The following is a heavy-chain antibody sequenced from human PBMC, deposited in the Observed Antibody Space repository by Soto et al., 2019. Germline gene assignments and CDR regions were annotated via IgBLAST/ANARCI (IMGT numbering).Heavy chain of an antibody. CDR2: IAAGNGNT. V-gene: IGHV1-3*01. D-gene: IGHD5-18*01. CDR1: GYSFTDYA. J-gene: IGHJ4*02. CDR3: YGEIDY. Sequence: ASVKVSCKTSGYSFTDYAIHWVRQAPGQALEWLGWIAAGNGNTRFSQKIQDRVTITRDTSATTAYMDPVDTATYYCARGYSYGEIDYWGQGTLVTVSS.